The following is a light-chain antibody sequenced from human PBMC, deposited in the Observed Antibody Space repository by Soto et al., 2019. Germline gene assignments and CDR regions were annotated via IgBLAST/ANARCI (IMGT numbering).Light chain of an antibody. CDR2: LSSDGSH. CDR1: SGHSSYA. J-gene: IGLJ2*01. Sequence: QPVLTQSPSASASLGASVKLTCTLSSGHSSYAIAWHQQQPEKGPRYLMKLSSDGSHSKGDGIPDRFSGSSSGAERYLTVSCFQSEDAANYYCQILDPGASVVFGGGTKLTVL. CDR3: QILDPGASVV. V-gene: IGLV4-69*01.